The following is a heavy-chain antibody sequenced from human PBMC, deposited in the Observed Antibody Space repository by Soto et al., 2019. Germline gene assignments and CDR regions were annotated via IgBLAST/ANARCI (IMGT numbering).Heavy chain of an antibody. V-gene: IGHV3-23*01. J-gene: IGHJ4*02. CDR3: AKDRERDAWYEDY. CDR2: ISGSDGST. D-gene: IGHD6-13*01. Sequence: EVQLLESGGGLVQPGGSLRLSCVASGFSFSSYAMSWVRQAPGKGLEWVSVISGSDGSTYYADSVKGRFTISRDKSKNTLYLQMNSLRVEDTAVYYCAKDRERDAWYEDYWGQGTLVTVSS. CDR1: GFSFSSYA.